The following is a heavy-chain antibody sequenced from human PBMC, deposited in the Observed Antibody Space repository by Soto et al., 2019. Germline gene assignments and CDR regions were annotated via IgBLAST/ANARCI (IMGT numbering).Heavy chain of an antibody. V-gene: IGHV4-30-4*01. D-gene: IGHD3-22*01. CDR1: GGSISSGDYY. CDR3: ARGFAYYYDSSGYS. J-gene: IGHJ5*02. Sequence: PSETLSLTCTVSGGSISSGDYYWSWIRQPPGKGLEWIGYIYYSGSTYYNPSLKSRVTISVDTSKNRFSLKLSSVTAADTAVYYCARGFAYYYDSSGYSWGQGTLVTVSS. CDR2: IYYSGST.